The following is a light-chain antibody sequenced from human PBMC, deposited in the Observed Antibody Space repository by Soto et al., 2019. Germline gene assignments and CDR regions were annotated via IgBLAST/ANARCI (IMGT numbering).Light chain of an antibody. CDR1: QSVSSN. CDR3: QQDNNWPPGT. Sequence: EIVMTQSPATLSVSPGERATLSCRASQSVSSNLAWYQQKPGQAPRLLIYGASTRATGIPARFSGSGSGTEFTLTISSLQSEDFAVYYCQQDNNWPPGTFGQGNKLEIK. J-gene: IGKJ2*02. V-gene: IGKV3-15*01. CDR2: GAS.